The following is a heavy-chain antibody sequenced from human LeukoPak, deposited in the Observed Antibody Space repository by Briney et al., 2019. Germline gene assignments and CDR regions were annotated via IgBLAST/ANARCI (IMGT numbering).Heavy chain of an antibody. CDR3: ARGGNGDYALDY. J-gene: IGHJ4*02. V-gene: IGHV1-8*01. Sequence: ASVTVSCKASGCTFTSYDINWVRQATGQGLEWMGWMNPNSGNTGYAQKFQGRVTMTRNTSISTAYMELSSLRSEDTAVYYCARGGNGDYALDYWGQGTLVTVSS. CDR2: MNPNSGNT. D-gene: IGHD4-17*01. CDR1: GCTFTSYD.